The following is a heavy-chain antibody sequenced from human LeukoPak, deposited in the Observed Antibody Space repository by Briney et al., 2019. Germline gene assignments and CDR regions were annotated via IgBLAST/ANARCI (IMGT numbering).Heavy chain of an antibody. CDR1: GFNFDDYA. D-gene: IGHD1-26*01. CDR2: ISWNSGSI. V-gene: IGHV3-9*01. Sequence: PGRSLRLSCAASGFNFDDYAMHWVRQAPGKGLEWVSGISWNSGSIGYADSVKGRFTISRDNLKNTLNLQMNYLEAEDTAVYYCAKEEGWGVNSFDMWGQGTMVTVSS. J-gene: IGHJ3*02. CDR3: AKEEGWGVNSFDM.